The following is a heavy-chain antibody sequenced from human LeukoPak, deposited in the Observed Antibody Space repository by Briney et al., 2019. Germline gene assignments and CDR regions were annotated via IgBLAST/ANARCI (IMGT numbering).Heavy chain of an antibody. J-gene: IGHJ5*02. Sequence: SGPTLVKPTQTLTLTCTFSGFSLSTSGVGAGWIRQPPGKALEWLALIYWNDDKRYSPSLKSRLTITKDTSKNQVVLTMTNMDPVDTATYYCAHKSYGSSWPNWFDPWGQGTLVTISS. D-gene: IGHD6-13*01. V-gene: IGHV2-5*01. CDR3: AHKSYGSSWPNWFDP. CDR2: IYWNDDK. CDR1: GFSLSTSGVG.